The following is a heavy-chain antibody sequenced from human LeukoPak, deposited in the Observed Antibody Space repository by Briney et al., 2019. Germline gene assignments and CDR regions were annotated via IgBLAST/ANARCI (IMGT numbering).Heavy chain of an antibody. CDR3: AREYSWYYFDY. D-gene: IGHD2-15*01. CDR2: IYHSGTT. V-gene: IGHV4-4*02. CDR1: GASISSSNW. J-gene: IGHJ4*02. Sequence: SGTLSLTCAVSGASISSSNWWSWVRQPPGKGLEWIGEIYHSGTTNYNPSLKGRVTISVDKSKNQFSLKLSSVTAADTAVYYCAREYSWYYFDYWGQGTLVTVSS.